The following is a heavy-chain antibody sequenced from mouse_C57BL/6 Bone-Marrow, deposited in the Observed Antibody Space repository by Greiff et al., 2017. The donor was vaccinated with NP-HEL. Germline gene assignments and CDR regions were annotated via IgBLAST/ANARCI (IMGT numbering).Heavy chain of an antibody. CDR1: GYTFTSYD. Sequence: VQLQQSGPELVKPGASVKLSCEASGYTFTSYDINWVKQRPGQGLEWIGWIYPRDGSTKYNEKFKGKATLTVDTSSSTAYMELHSLTSEDSAVYFCALRRYFDVWGTGTTVTVSS. V-gene: IGHV1-85*01. J-gene: IGHJ1*03. D-gene: IGHD1-2*01. CDR2: IYPRDGST. CDR3: ALRRYFDV.